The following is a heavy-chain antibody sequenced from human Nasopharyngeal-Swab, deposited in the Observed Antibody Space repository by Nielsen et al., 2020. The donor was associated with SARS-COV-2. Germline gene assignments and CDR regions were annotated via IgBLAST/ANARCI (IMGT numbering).Heavy chain of an antibody. CDR1: GYTFTGYY. J-gene: IGHJ6*04. D-gene: IGHD6-13*01. CDR3: ARDRSASWSALDV. Sequence: ASVKVSCKASGYTFTGYYIHWVRQDPGQGLEWMGWINPNSGGTNYAQKFQGWVTMTRDTSISTAYMELSRLKSDDTAMYYCARDRSASWSALDVWGKGTTVTVSS. V-gene: IGHV1-2*04. CDR2: INPNSGGT.